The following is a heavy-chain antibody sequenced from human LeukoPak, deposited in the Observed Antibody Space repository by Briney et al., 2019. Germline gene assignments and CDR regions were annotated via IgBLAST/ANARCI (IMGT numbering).Heavy chain of an antibody. D-gene: IGHD3-10*01. CDR2: ISSSSSTI. CDR3: ARDRGLTMIRGVITNDAFDI. V-gene: IGHV3-48*01. Sequence: PGGSLRLSCAASGFTFSSYSMNWVRQAPGKGLEWVSYISSSSSTIYYADSVKGRFTISRDNAKNSLYLQMNSLRAEDTAVYYCARDRGLTMIRGVITNDAFDIWGQGTMVTVSS. J-gene: IGHJ3*02. CDR1: GFTFSSYS.